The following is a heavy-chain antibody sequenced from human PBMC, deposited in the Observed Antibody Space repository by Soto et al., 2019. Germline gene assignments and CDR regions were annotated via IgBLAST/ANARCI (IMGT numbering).Heavy chain of an antibody. CDR3: CALEYDWDDCHKGVDV. J-gene: IGHJ6*02. V-gene: IGHV2-5*02. Sequence: SGPTLVNPTQTLTLTCTFSGFSLSTSGVGVGWIRQPPGKALEWLALIFWDDDKRYSPSLKSRLTLTKDTSKNQVVLTLTNMVPVYTSAFYCCALEYDWDDCHKGVDVWGQGTTVTVSS. CDR2: IFWDDDK. D-gene: IGHD1-20*01. CDR1: GFSLSTSGVG.